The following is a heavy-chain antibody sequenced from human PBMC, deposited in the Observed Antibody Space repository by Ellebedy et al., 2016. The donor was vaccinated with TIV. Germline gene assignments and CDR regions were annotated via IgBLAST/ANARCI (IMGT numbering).Heavy chain of an antibody. CDR1: GGSISNSDYY. Sequence: MPSETLSLTCTVSGGSISNSDYYWNWIRQPPGKGLEWIGSIYYSGSAYYNPSLKSRVTVSVDTSKNQFSLNLSSVTAADTAVYYCARDHAPPRGRFNTWGQGTLVTVSS. J-gene: IGHJ5*02. V-gene: IGHV4-39*07. CDR3: ARDHAPPRGRFNT. CDR2: IYYSGSA.